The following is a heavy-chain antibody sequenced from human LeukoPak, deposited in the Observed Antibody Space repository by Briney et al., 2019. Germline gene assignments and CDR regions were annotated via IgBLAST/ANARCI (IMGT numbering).Heavy chain of an antibody. D-gene: IGHD6-19*01. J-gene: IGHJ4*02. CDR1: GGSFSGYY. CDR2: INHSGST. V-gene: IGHV4-34*01. Sequence: SETLSLTCAVYGGSFSGYYWGWIRQPPGKGLEWIGEINHSGSTNYNPSLKSRVTISVDTSKMQFSLKLSSVTAADTAVYYCAREAYSSGSYWGQGTLVTASS. CDR3: AREAYSSGSY.